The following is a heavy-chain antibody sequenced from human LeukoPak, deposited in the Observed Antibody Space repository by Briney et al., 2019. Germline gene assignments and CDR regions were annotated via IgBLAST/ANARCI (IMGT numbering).Heavy chain of an antibody. Sequence: SETLSLTCKVSGDSIRSMSYYWGWICQSPGKGLEWIATVYSSGTTYFNPSVKSRVTIFMDPSKNQFSLKLTSVTAADTAVYYCARQAGGGNDAFDIWGQGKMVTVFS. CDR3: ARQAGGGNDAFDI. V-gene: IGHV4-39*01. CDR2: VYSSGTT. D-gene: IGHD1-14*01. J-gene: IGHJ3*02. CDR1: GDSIRSMSYY.